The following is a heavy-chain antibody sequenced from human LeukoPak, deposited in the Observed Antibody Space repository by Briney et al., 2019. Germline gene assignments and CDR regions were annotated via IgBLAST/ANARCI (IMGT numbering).Heavy chain of an antibody. CDR1: GYTFTGYY. V-gene: IGHV1-18*04. J-gene: IGHJ6*03. Sequence: ASVKVSCKASGYTFTGYYMHWVRQAPGQGLEWLGWISTYSGNPSYAQKLQGRVTMTTDTSTRTAYMGLRSLRSDDSAVYYCARDRRVVGTTTYYYYMDVWGTGTTVTVSS. D-gene: IGHD1-26*01. CDR2: ISTYSGNP. CDR3: ARDRRVVGTTTYYYYMDV.